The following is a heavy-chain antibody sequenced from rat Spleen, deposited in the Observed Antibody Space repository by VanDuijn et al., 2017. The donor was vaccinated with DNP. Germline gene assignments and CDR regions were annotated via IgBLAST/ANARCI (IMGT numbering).Heavy chain of an antibody. J-gene: IGHJ3*01. Sequence: EVQLVESGGGSVQPGRSLKVSCAASGFTFSDYYMAWVRQAPTKGLEWVASISYDGGSTYYRDSVKGRFTISRDNAKSSLYLQMDSLRSEDTATYYCTYNSGYDWFAYWGQGTLVTVSS. CDR1: GFTFSDYY. V-gene: IGHV5-20*01. D-gene: IGHD4-3*01. CDR2: ISYDGGST. CDR3: TYNSGYDWFAY.